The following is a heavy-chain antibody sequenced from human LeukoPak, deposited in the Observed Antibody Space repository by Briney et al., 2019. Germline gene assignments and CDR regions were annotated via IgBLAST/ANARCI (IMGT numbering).Heavy chain of an antibody. D-gene: IGHD3-9*01. J-gene: IGHJ6*03. Sequence: SETLSLTCTVSSGSISSNKYYWGWIRQPPGKGLEWIGSIYYTGSTFYNPSLKSRVTMSLGAFKNQFTLKVTSVTATDTAVYYCARLVSYDVLTENFYKYYIDVSGKGTTVTVSS. CDR3: ARLVSYDVLTENFYKYYIDV. V-gene: IGHV4-39*01. CDR2: IYYTGST. CDR1: SGSISSNKYY.